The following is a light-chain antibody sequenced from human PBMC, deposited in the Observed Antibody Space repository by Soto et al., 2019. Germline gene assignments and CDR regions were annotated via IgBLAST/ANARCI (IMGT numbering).Light chain of an antibody. CDR3: QQYGSSPLT. CDR1: QSVSSSY. V-gene: IGKV3-20*01. CDR2: RAS. Sequence: EIVLTQSPGTLSLSPGERATLSCRSSQSVSSSYLAWYQQKPGQAPKVLIYRASSRATGIPDRFSGSGSGTDCTLTISRLEPEDFAVYYCQQYGSSPLTFGGGTKVDIK. J-gene: IGKJ4*01.